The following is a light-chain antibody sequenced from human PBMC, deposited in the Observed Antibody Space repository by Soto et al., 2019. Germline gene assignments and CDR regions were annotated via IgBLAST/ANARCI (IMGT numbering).Light chain of an antibody. CDR3: SSYTGRSTVI. J-gene: IGLJ2*01. CDR2: DVD. Sequence: QSVLTQPASVSGSPGQSITISCNGTNNDVGGFNFVSWYQQHPGKVPKLLIYDVDDRPSGVSNRFSGSRSGNTASLIISGLQAEDEADYYCSSYTGRSTVIFGGGTKVTVL. CDR1: NNDVGGFNF. V-gene: IGLV2-14*03.